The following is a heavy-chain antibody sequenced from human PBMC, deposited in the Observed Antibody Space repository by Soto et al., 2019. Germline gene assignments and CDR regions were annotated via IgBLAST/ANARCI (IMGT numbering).Heavy chain of an antibody. Sequence: QVQLVQSGAEVKKPGSSVKVSCKASGGTFSSYTISWVRQAPGQGLEWMGRIIPILGIANYAQKFQGRVTNNADKPTSTAYFAHSSLRSEDTAVYYCARAPDSYCGGGSCYTSWGQGTLVTVSS. V-gene: IGHV1-69*02. D-gene: IGHD2-15*01. CDR1: GGTFSSYT. CDR2: IIPILGIA. CDR3: ARAPDSYCGGGSCYTS. J-gene: IGHJ4*02.